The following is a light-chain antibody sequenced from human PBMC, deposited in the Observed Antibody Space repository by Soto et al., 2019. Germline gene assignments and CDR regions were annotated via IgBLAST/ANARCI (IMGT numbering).Light chain of an antibody. CDR1: ESIITY. CDR3: QQSYTSPQT. CDR2: AAS. V-gene: IGKV1-39*01. Sequence: DIQMTQSPSSLSASVGDRVTITCRASESIITYLNWYQQKPGKAQKVLIYAASSLHSGVPSRFSGSGSGTDFTLTINTLQPEDSATYYCQQSYTSPQTFGQGTKVEIK. J-gene: IGKJ1*01.